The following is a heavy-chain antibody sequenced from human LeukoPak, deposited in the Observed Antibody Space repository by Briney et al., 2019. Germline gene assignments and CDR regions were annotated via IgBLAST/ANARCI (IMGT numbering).Heavy chain of an antibody. Sequence: GGSLRLSCAASGFTFSGYAMSWVRQAPGKGLEWVSAISGSGGSTYYADSVKGRFTISRDNSKNTLYLQMNSLRAEDTAVYYCAKAGLDYYDSSGYYSEIYCYYGMDVWGQGTTVTVSS. CDR1: GFTFSGYA. CDR3: AKAGLDYYDSSGYYSEIYCYYGMDV. J-gene: IGHJ6*02. D-gene: IGHD3-22*01. V-gene: IGHV3-23*01. CDR2: ISGSGGST.